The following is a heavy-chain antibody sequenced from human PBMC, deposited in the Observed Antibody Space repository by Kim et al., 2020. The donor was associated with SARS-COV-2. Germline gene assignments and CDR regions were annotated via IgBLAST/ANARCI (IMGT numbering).Heavy chain of an antibody. CDR3: ARGLREYDY. Sequence: GSTNYNPSLKSRVTISVDTSKNQFSLKLSSVTAADTAVYYCARGLREYDYWGQGTLVTVSS. CDR2: GST. V-gene: IGHV4-34*01. J-gene: IGHJ4*02. D-gene: IGHD4-17*01.